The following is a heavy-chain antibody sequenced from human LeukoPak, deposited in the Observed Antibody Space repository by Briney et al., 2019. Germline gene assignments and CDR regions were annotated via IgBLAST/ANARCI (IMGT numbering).Heavy chain of an antibody. CDR2: ISSSGSTI. D-gene: IGHD3-22*01. J-gene: IGHJ4*02. CDR1: GFTFSSYW. Sequence: GGSLRLSCVASGFTFSSYWMSWVRQAPGKGLEWVSYISSSGSTIYYADSVKGRFTISRDNAKNSLYLQMNSLRAEDTAVYYCARDLPLDYYDSSGIDYWGQGTLVTVSS. V-gene: IGHV3-48*04. CDR3: ARDLPLDYYDSSGIDY.